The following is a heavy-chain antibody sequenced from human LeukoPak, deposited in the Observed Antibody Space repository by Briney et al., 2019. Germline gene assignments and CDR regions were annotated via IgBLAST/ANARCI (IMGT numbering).Heavy chain of an antibody. CDR2: ISAYNSNT. Sequence: ASVKVSCKASGYTLTSYGISWVRQAPGQGLEWMGWISAYNSNTNYAQKLQGRVTMTTDTSTSTAYMELRSLRSDDTAVYYCATSPYSSSWSDPWGQGTLVTVSS. D-gene: IGHD6-13*01. J-gene: IGHJ5*02. CDR3: ATSPYSSSWSDP. CDR1: GYTLTSYG. V-gene: IGHV1-18*01.